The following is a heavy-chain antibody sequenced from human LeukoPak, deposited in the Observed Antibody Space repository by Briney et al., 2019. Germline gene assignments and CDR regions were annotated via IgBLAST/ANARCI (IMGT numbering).Heavy chain of an antibody. CDR3: AKDHNYASGSSYLLGPYYYYMDV. J-gene: IGHJ6*03. D-gene: IGHD3-10*01. CDR1: GFTFTNYG. Sequence: GGSLRLSCAASGFTFTNYGMNWVRRAPGKGLEWVSSISGSGDTTYYADSVKGRFTISRDNSKNTLSLEMNSLRAEDAAVYYCAKDHNYASGSSYLLGPYYYYMDVWGKGTTVTMSS. CDR2: ISGSGDTT. V-gene: IGHV3-23*01.